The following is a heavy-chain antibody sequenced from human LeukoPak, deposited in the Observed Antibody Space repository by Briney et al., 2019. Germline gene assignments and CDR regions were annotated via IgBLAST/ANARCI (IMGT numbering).Heavy chain of an antibody. CDR2: INQDGSEM. CDR1: GFTFSNYW. J-gene: IGHJ5*02. CDR3: ARGDPHADL. V-gene: IGHV3-7*01. Sequence: PGGSLRLSCAASGFTFSNYWMSWVRQAPGKGLEWLANINQDGSEMYYVDSVKGRFTISRDNAGTSLYLQMNSLRVEDTGVYYCARGDPHADLWGQGTLVTVSS.